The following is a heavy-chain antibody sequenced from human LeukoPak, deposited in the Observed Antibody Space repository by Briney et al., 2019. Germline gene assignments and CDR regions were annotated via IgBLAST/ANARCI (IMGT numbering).Heavy chain of an antibody. CDR1: AFTFGDYA. Sequence: GGSLRLSCTASAFTFGDYAMSWFRQAPGKGLEWVGFIRSKAYGGTTEYAASVKGRFTISRDDSKSIAYLQMNSLKTEDTAVYYCTRESITMIVVVISPDYWGQGTLVTVSS. CDR3: TRESITMIVVVISPDY. J-gene: IGHJ4*02. V-gene: IGHV3-49*03. D-gene: IGHD3-22*01. CDR2: IRSKAYGGTT.